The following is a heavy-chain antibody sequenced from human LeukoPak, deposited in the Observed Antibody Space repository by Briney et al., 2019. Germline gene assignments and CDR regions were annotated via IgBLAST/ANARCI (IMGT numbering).Heavy chain of an antibody. V-gene: IGHV4-39*01. D-gene: IGHD1-26*01. CDR2: IYFSGST. Sequence: SETLSLTCTVSGGSISSSTYYWAWIRQPPGKGLEWIGIIYFSGSTYYNPSLKSRVTISLDTSKNQFSLKLSSVTAADTAVYYCASRTTTTYYYYYMDVCGKGTTVTVSS. CDR3: ASRTTTTYYYYYMDV. J-gene: IGHJ6*03. CDR1: GGSISSSTYY.